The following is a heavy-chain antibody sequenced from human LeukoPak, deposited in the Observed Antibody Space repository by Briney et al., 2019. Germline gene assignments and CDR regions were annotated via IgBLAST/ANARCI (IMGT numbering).Heavy chain of an antibody. Sequence: SETLSLTCTVSGGSISSYYWSWIRQPPGKGLEWIGYIYYSGSTNYNPSLKSRVTISVDTSKNQFSLKLSSVTAADTAVYYCAREPTDIVDYFDYWGQGTLVTVSS. J-gene: IGHJ4*02. CDR1: GGSISSYY. CDR2: IYYSGST. D-gene: IGHD5-12*01. V-gene: IGHV4-59*12. CDR3: AREPTDIVDYFDY.